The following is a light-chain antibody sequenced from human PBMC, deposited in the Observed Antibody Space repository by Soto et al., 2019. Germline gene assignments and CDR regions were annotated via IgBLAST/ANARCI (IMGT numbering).Light chain of an antibody. V-gene: IGKV3-11*01. CDR3: QQRSNWPST. J-gene: IGKJ4*01. CDR1: QSVSGY. Sequence: EIVLTQSPATLSLSPGNRATLSCRASQSVSGYLAWYQQKPGQAPRLLIYDASNRATGIPARFSGSGSGTDFTLTITIREPEDDAVYYFQQRSNWPSTFGGGTKVEI. CDR2: DAS.